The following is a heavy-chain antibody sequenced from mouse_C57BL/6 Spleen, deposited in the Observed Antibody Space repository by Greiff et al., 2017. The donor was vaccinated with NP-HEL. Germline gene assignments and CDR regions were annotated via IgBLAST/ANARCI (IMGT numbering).Heavy chain of an antibody. J-gene: IGHJ1*03. V-gene: IGHV1-61*01. CDR2: IYPSDSET. Sequence: QVQLQQPGAELVRPGSSVKLSCKASGYTFTSYWMDWVKQRPGQGLEWIGNIYPSDSETHYNQKFKDKATLTVDKSSSTAYMQLSSLTSEDSAVYYCARGDLGYYGSRGYFDVWGTGTTVTVSS. D-gene: IGHD1-1*01. CDR1: GYTFTSYW. CDR3: ARGDLGYYGSRGYFDV.